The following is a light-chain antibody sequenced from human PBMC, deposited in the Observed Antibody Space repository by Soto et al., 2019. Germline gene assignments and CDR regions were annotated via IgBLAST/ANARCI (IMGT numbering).Light chain of an antibody. Sequence: DIQMTQSPSSLSASVGDRLTFTCLASQSITTHVNWYQQKPGKAPNLLICAASSLHSGVPSRFSGSGAWTDFTLTSSSLPPEYVATYYCKKTYSTPVTFGGGTKVEIK. CDR1: QSITTH. CDR2: AAS. CDR3: KKTYSTPVT. V-gene: IGKV1-39*01. J-gene: IGKJ4*02.